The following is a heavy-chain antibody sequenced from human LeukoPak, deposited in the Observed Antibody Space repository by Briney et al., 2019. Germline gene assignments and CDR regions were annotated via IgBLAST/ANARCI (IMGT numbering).Heavy chain of an antibody. D-gene: IGHD3-22*01. J-gene: IGHJ4*02. CDR2: IHSDGSST. CDR1: GFTFSSYW. Sequence: GGSLRLSCAASGFTFSSYWMHWVRQTPGKGLVWVSRIHSDGSSTIYADSVRGRFTISRDDAKSTLYLQMNSLRAEDTAVYYCARSGWPYYFDYWGQGTLVTVSS. CDR3: ARSGWPYYFDY. V-gene: IGHV3-74*01.